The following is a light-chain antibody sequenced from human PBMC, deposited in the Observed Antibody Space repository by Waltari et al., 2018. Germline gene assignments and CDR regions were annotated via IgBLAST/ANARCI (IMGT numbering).Light chain of an antibody. Sequence: QSALTQPASVSGSPGQSITISCTGTNSDVGSYNFVSWYQQHPGEAPKLMIFGVTNRPSGVSNRFSGSKSGNTASLIISGLQGEDEADYYCSSYTTSRTYVFGTGTKVTVL. V-gene: IGLV2-14*01. CDR3: SSYTTSRTYV. J-gene: IGLJ1*01. CDR1: NSDVGSYNF. CDR2: GVT.